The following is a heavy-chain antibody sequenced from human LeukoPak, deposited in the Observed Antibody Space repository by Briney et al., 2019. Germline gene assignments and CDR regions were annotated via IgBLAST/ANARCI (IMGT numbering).Heavy chain of an antibody. D-gene: IGHD6-19*01. V-gene: IGHV3-30*04. Sequence: GSLRLSCAASGFTFSSYAMHWVRQAPGKGLEWVAVISYDGSNKYYADSVKSRFTISRDNSKNTLYLQMNSLRAEDTAVYYCARELSRTAVVPGYWGQGTLVTVSS. CDR1: GFTFSSYA. J-gene: IGHJ4*02. CDR2: ISYDGSNK. CDR3: ARELSRTAVVPGY.